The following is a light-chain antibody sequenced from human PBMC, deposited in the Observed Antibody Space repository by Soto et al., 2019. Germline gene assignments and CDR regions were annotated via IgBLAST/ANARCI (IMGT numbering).Light chain of an antibody. CDR1: QGIANY. Sequence: DIQMTQSPSSLSASVGDRVTITCQASQGIANYLAWYQQKPGKVPKLLIYAASTLQSGVPSRFSGSGSGTDFTLTISSLQPEDVATYYCQKYNSAPLTFGGGTKVDNK. CDR2: AAS. V-gene: IGKV1-27*01. J-gene: IGKJ4*01. CDR3: QKYNSAPLT.